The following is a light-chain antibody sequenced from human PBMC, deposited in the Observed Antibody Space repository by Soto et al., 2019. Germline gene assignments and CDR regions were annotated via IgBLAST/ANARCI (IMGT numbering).Light chain of an antibody. Sequence: QSVLTQPPSVSETPGQRVTISCSGSSSNIGSHLVNWYQQVPGTAPRLLIYTNNQRPSGVPDRFSDSKSGTSASLAISGLQSEDEAHYYCATWDASLQSWVFGGGTKLTVL. CDR3: ATWDASLQSWV. CDR1: SSNIGSHL. V-gene: IGLV1-44*01. J-gene: IGLJ3*02. CDR2: TNN.